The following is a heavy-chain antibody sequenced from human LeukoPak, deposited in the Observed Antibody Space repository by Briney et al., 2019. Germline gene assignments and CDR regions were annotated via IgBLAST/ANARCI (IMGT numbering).Heavy chain of an antibody. J-gene: IGHJ4*02. D-gene: IGHD1-26*01. CDR2: IKEDGSEK. V-gene: IGHV3-7*01. CDR3: ARADYSGRIFDH. CDR1: GFTFSRYW. Sequence: GGSLRHSCAASGFTFSRYWMTWVRQAPGKGLEWVANIKEDGSEKYYVDSVKGRFTISRDNAKNALYLQMNSLRGEDTAAYYCARADYSGRIFDHWGQGTLVTFSS.